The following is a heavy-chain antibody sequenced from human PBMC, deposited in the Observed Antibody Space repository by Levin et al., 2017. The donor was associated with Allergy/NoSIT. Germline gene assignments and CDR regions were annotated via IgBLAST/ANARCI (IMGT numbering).Heavy chain of an antibody. CDR1: GFTLGDYS. Sequence: QTGGSLRLSCTASGFTLGDYSMNWFRQAPGKGLEWVAFITSKAFGGTSEYAASVQGRHTISRDDSKSIAYLQMNSLKTEDTAVYYCARSSGLFNDYWGQGTLVTVSS. D-gene: IGHD3-10*01. CDR2: ITSKAFGGTS. CDR3: ARSSGLFNDY. J-gene: IGHJ4*02. V-gene: IGHV3-49*03.